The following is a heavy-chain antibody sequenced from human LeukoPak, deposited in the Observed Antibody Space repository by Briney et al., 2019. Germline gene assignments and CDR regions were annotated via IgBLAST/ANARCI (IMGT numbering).Heavy chain of an antibody. D-gene: IGHD3-22*01. CDR2: IWYDGSNK. V-gene: IGHV3-33*01. Sequence: GGSLRLSCAASGFTFSSYGMHWVRQAPGPGQEWVAVIWYDGSNKYYADSVKGRFTISRDNSKNTLYLQMNSLRAEDTAVYYCARVSDSSGYYDYYFDYWGQGTLVTVSS. CDR1: GFTFSSYG. CDR3: ARVSDSSGYYDYYFDY. J-gene: IGHJ4*02.